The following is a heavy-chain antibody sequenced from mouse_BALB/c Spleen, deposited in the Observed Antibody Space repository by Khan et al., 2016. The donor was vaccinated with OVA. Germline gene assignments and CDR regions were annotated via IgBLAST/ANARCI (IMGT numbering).Heavy chain of an antibody. Sequence: QVQLKQSGPGLVAPSQNLSLTCTISGFSLTDYGVHWVRQPPGKGLEWLVVLWSDGSTAYNSAPKSRLSIIKDNSKSQLFLKMNSLQTDDTAMYYCARQPYYHYYIMDYGGQGTSVTVSS. D-gene: IGHD2-10*01. CDR3: ARQPYYHYYIMDY. J-gene: IGHJ4*01. V-gene: IGHV2-6-1*01. CDR2: LWSDGST. CDR1: GFSLTDYG.